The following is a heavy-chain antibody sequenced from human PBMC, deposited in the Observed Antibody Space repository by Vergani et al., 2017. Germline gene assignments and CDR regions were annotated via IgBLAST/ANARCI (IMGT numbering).Heavy chain of an antibody. D-gene: IGHD3-22*01. Sequence: VQLVETGGGLIQPGGSLRLSCAASGFTVSSNYMSWVRQAPGKGLEWIGYIYYSGSTYYNPSLKSRVTISVDTSKNQFSLKLSSVTAADTAVYYCARDLRLYYYDSRFDPWGQGTLVTVSS. CDR3: ARDLRLYYYDSRFDP. V-gene: IGHV4-59*06. CDR2: IYYSGST. CDR1: GFTVSSNY. J-gene: IGHJ5*02.